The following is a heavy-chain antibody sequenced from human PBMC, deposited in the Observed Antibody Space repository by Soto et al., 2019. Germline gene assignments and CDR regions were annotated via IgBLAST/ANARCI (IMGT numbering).Heavy chain of an antibody. CDR3: AREIYDSSGYYAPFDY. D-gene: IGHD3-22*01. Sequence: LGGSLRLSCAASGFTFSSYGMHWVRQAPGKGLEWVAVIWYDGSNKYYADSVKGRFTISRDNAKNSLYLQMNSLRAEDTAVYYCAREIYDSSGYYAPFDYWGQGTLVTVS. V-gene: IGHV3-33*01. CDR2: IWYDGSNK. J-gene: IGHJ4*02. CDR1: GFTFSSYG.